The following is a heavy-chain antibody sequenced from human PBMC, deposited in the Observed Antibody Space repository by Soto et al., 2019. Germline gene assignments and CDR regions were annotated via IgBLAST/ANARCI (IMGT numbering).Heavy chain of an antibody. CDR1: GFTFRNQA. J-gene: IGHJ4*02. V-gene: IGHV3-23*01. CDR2: ISGSGGT. Sequence: GGSLRLSCAASGFTFRNQAMSWVRQASGKGLEWVSGISGSGGTYYADSVKGRFIVSRDNSKNTLYLQMNSLRAEDTAVYYCATRNYYDSRGYYYYYFDFWGQGTLVTVSS. CDR3: ATRNYYDSRGYYYYYFDF. D-gene: IGHD3-22*01.